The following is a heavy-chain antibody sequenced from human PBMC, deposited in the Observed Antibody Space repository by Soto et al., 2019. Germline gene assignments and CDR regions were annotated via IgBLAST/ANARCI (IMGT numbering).Heavy chain of an antibody. CDR2: INPGGTIT. Sequence: HPGGSLRLSCAASGFTFSSYWMHWVRQAPGKGLVWVSRINPGGTITDYADSVKGRFTISRDNAKNTVYLQVNSLRGDDTAEYFCARVPIGKYGVWNYWGQGTLVTVSS. V-gene: IGHV3-74*01. J-gene: IGHJ4*02. CDR3: ARVPIGKYGVWNY. D-gene: IGHD2-8*01. CDR1: GFTFSSYW.